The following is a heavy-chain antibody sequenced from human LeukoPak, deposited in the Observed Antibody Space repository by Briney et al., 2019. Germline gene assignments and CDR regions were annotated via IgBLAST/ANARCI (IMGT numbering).Heavy chain of an antibody. D-gene: IGHD7-27*01. CDR1: GGSISSSSYY. J-gene: IGHJ3*02. CDR3: ASNWGALTAHDAFDI. Sequence: SETLSLTCTVSGGSISSSSYYWGWIRQPPGKGLEWIGSIYYSGSTYYNPSLKSRVTISVDTSKNQFSLKLSSVTAADTAVYYCASNWGALTAHDAFDIWGRGTMVTVSS. CDR2: IYYSGST. V-gene: IGHV4-39*01.